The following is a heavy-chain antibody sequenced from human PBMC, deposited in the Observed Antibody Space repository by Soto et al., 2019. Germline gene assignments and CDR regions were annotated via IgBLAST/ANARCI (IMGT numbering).Heavy chain of an antibody. J-gene: IGHJ4*02. D-gene: IGHD3-10*01. CDR1: GFPFTTYG. CDR2: ISYDGSNK. V-gene: IGHV3-30*03. CDR3: VGGQYYFDY. Sequence: QVQLVESGGGVVQPGRSLRLSCAASGFPFTTYGMHWVREGPGKGLEWVAVISYDGSNKYYADSVKGRFTISRDNSKNTLYLQMNSLRPEDTALYDCVGGQYYFDYRGQGTLGSVSS.